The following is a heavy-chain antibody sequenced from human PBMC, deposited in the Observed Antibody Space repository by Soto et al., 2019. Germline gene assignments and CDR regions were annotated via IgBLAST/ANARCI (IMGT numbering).Heavy chain of an antibody. CDR1: GGPISSGGYY. V-gene: IGHV4-31*03. CDR2: IYYSGST. D-gene: IGHD3-3*01. J-gene: IGHJ5*02. CDR3: ARVNDFWSGRRFDP. Sequence: SETLSLTCTVSGGPISSGGYYWSWIRQHPGKGLEWIGYIYYSGSTYYNPSLKSRVTISVDTSKNQFSLKLSSVTAADTAVYYCARVNDFWSGRRFDPWGQGTLVTVSS.